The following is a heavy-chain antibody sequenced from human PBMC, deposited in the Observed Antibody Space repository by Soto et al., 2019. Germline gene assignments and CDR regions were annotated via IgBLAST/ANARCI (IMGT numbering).Heavy chain of an antibody. CDR3: AKDTLIAAHAFDI. D-gene: IGHD6-6*01. CDR2: IFRTGNT. J-gene: IGHJ3*02. CDR1: GFTIRRSY. V-gene: IGHV3-53*01. Sequence: PGGSLRLSLAVLGFTIRRSYFTLVLQATGKGLEWVSVIFRTGNTFYTDSVKGRFTISRDTSKNTLYLQMNSLRAEDTAVYYCAKDTLIAAHAFDIWGQGTMVTVS.